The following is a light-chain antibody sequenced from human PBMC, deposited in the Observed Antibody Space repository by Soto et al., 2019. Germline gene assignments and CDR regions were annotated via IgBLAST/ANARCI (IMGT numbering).Light chain of an antibody. CDR2: GAS. CDR1: QSVSSSY. CDR3: QHFGISPWT. J-gene: IGKJ1*01. V-gene: IGKV3-20*01. Sequence: EIVLTQSPGTLSLSPGERATLSCRASQSVSSSYLAWYQQKPGQAPRLLIYGASSRATGIPDRFSGNGSGTDFTLTISRLEPEDFAVYYCQHFGISPWTFGQGTKVEIK.